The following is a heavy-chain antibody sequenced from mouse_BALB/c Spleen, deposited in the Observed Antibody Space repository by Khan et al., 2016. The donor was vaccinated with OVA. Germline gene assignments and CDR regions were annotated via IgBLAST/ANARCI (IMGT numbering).Heavy chain of an antibody. Sequence: QVQLQQSGAELVKPGASVRLSCKASGYTFTSYYLYWVKQSPGQGLEWIGDINPSSGGTNFNEKFKSQATLTVDKSSSTAFIQLNSLTSEDCAVYYCTRSGYGSFAYWGQGTLVTVSA. CDR1: GYTFTSYY. V-gene: IGHV1S81*02. CDR3: TRSGYGSFAY. CDR2: INPSSGGT. J-gene: IGHJ3*01. D-gene: IGHD2-2*01.